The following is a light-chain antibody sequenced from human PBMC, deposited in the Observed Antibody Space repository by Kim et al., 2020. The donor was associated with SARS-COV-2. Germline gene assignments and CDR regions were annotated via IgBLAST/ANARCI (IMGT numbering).Light chain of an antibody. CDR1: QRVSTN. CDR3: QQYENWPRT. J-gene: IGKJ1*01. V-gene: IGKV3D-15*01. CDR2: GAF. Sequence: VSPGESGTLSCRASQRVSTNLAWYQQKPGQGPRLLMFGAFTRATGIPARFSGSGSGTEFTLTISSLQSEDFAVYYCQQYENWPRTFGQGTKVDIK.